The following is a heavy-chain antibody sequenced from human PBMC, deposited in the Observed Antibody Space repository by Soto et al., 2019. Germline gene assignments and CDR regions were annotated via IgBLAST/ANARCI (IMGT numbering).Heavy chain of an antibody. CDR1: GGSISSGGYY. Sequence: QVQLQESGPGLVKPSQTLSLTCTVSGGSISSGGYYWSWIRQHPGKGLEWIGYIYYSGSTYYNPSLKSRXXIXVXKSKNQFSLKLSSVTAADTAVYYCARADGVPDAFDIWGQGTMVTVSS. CDR2: IYYSGST. J-gene: IGHJ3*02. CDR3: ARADGVPDAFDI. D-gene: IGHD4-17*01. V-gene: IGHV4-31*03.